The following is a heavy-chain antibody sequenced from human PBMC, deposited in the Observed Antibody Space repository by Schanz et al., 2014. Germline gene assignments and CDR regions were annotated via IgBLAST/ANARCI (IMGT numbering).Heavy chain of an antibody. D-gene: IGHD2-21*01. V-gene: IGHV3-23*01. CDR3: AREDCSATSCYFRY. CDR2: ISGSGAST. J-gene: IGHJ4*02. CDR1: GFTFSSYA. Sequence: EVQLLESGGGLVQPGGSLRLSCAASGFTFSSYAMTWVRQAPGKGLDWVSAISGSGASTYYADSVKGRFTISRDNSKNTLYLQMNSLRAEDTAVYYCAREDCSATSCYFRYWGQGTLVTVSS.